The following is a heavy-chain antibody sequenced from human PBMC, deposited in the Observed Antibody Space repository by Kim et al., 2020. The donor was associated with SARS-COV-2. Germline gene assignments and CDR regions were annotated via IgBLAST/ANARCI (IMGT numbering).Heavy chain of an antibody. D-gene: IGHD4-17*01. CDR3: ANLPYGGNPDGTFDY. V-gene: IGHV3-33*06. CDR2: IWYDGSNK. CDR1: GFTFSSYG. J-gene: IGHJ4*02. Sequence: GGSLRLSCAASGFTFSSYGMHWVRQAPGKGLEWVAVIWYDGSNKYYADSVKGRFTISRDNSKNTLYLQMNSLRAEDTAVYYCANLPYGGNPDGTFDYWGQGALVTVSS.